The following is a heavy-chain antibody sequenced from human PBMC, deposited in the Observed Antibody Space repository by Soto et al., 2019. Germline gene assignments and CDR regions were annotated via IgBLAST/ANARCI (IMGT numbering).Heavy chain of an antibody. CDR3: ARSFGVAAAGPFDY. V-gene: IGHV1-69*13. D-gene: IGHD6-13*01. Sequence: SVKVSCKASGGTFSSYAISWVRQAPGQGLEWMGGIIPIFGTAKYAQKFQGRVTITADESTSTAYMELSSLRSEDTAVYYCARSFGVAAAGPFDYWGQGTLVTVSS. CDR1: GGTFSSYA. J-gene: IGHJ4*02. CDR2: IIPIFGTA.